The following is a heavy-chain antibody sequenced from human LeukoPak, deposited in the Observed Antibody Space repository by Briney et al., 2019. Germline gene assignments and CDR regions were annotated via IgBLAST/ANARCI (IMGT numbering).Heavy chain of an antibody. J-gene: IGHJ4*02. V-gene: IGHV3-23*01. CDR1: LXXYX. Sequence: LXXYXXXWXXQAPGKGLEWVAGISDSGGRTNYADSVKGRFTISRDNPKNTLYLQMNSLRAEDTAVYFCAKRGVVIRVILVGFHKEAYYFDSWGQGALVTVSS. CDR2: ISDSGGRT. CDR3: AKRGVVIRVILVGFHKEAYYFDS. D-gene: IGHD3-22*01.